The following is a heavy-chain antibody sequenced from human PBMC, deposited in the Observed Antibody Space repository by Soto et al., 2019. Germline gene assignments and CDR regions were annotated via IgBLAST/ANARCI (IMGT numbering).Heavy chain of an antibody. CDR3: ARDRGGYDRLYYYHGMDV. J-gene: IGHJ6*02. V-gene: IGHV3-48*04. D-gene: IGHD3-10*01. Sequence: GGSLRLSCAASGFTFSSYGMHWVRQAPGKGLEYISYISSSSGSTNYADSVKGRFTISRDNAKNSLYLQMSSLRAEDTAVYYCARDRGGYDRLYYYHGMDVWGQGTTVTVSS. CDR1: GFTFSSYG. CDR2: ISSSSGST.